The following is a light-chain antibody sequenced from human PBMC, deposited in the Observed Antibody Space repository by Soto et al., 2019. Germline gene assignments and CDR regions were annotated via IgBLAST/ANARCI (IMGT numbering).Light chain of an antibody. Sequence: EIVLTQSPGTLSLSPGERATLSCRASQSVSSSYLAWYQQKPGQAPRLLIYGASSRATGIPDRFSGSVSGTDFTLTISRLEPEDFAVDYCQQYGSSPRTFGQGTKLEIK. J-gene: IGKJ2*01. CDR1: QSVSSSY. CDR2: GAS. V-gene: IGKV3-20*01. CDR3: QQYGSSPRT.